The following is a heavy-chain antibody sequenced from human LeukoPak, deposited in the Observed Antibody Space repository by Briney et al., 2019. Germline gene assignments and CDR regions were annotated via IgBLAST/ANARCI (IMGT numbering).Heavy chain of an antibody. D-gene: IGHD4-23*01. Sequence: SESLSLTCAVYGGSFSGYYWSWIRPPPGKGLEWIGEINHSGSTNYNPSLKSRVTISVDTSKNQFSLKLSSVTAADTAVYYCARGPNYGGNSKDFDYWGQGTLVTVSS. J-gene: IGHJ4*02. CDR2: INHSGST. CDR1: GGSFSGYY. V-gene: IGHV4-34*01. CDR3: ARGPNYGGNSKDFDY.